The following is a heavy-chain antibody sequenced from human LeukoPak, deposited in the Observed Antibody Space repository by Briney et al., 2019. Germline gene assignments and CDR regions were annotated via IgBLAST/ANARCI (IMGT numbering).Heavy chain of an antibody. CDR3: AKDYDSSGYLYNWFDP. Sequence: GGSLGLPCAASGFTFSSYAMSWVRQAPGKGLEWVSAISGSGGSTYYADSVKGRFTISRDNSKNTLYLQMNSLRAEDTAVYYCAKDYDSSGYLYNWFDPWGQGTLVTVSS. CDR2: ISGSGGST. CDR1: GFTFSSYA. J-gene: IGHJ5*02. D-gene: IGHD3-22*01. V-gene: IGHV3-23*01.